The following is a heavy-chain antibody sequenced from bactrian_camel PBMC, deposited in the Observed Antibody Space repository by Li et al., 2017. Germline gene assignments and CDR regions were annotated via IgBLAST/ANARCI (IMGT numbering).Heavy chain of an antibody. CDR3: AAELGDCPVVAGPRLIYSDFEY. V-gene: IGHV3S40*01. CDR2: VHTGGST. CDR1: GFTFGSSD. D-gene: IGHD6*01. Sequence: VQLVESGGDLVQPGGSLRLSCAASGFTFGSSDMIWVRQAPGKEREGVATVHTGGSTSYADSVKDRFTISRDKGTVYLQMNSLKPEDTAMYYCAAELGDCPVVAGPRLIYSDFEYWGQGTQVTVS. J-gene: IGHJ6*01.